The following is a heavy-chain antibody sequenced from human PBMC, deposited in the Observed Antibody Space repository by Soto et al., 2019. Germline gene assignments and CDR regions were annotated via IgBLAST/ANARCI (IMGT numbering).Heavy chain of an antibody. D-gene: IGHD1-20*01. V-gene: IGHV3-53*01. Sequence: HPGGSLRLSCAASGFTVSSNYMSWVRQAPGKGLEWVSVIYSGGSTYYADSVKGRFTISRDNSKNTLYLQMNSLRAEDTAVYYCAREGDNWTTPAGAFDIWGQGTMVTVSS. CDR1: GFTVSSNY. J-gene: IGHJ3*02. CDR3: AREGDNWTTPAGAFDI. CDR2: IYSGGST.